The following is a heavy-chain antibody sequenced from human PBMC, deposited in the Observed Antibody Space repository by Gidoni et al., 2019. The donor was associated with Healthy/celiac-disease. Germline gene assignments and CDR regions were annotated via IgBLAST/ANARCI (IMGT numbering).Heavy chain of an antibody. J-gene: IGHJ4*02. D-gene: IGHD1-1*01. CDR2: IYSGGST. Sequence: EVQLVESGGGLVQPGGSLRPSCAASGLPVSSNYMSWVRQAPGQGLEWVSVIYSGGSTYYADSVKGRFTISRDNSKNTLYLQMNSLRAEDTAVYYCARDSLNWNDVGGGHDYWGQGTLVTVSS. CDR3: ARDSLNWNDVGGGHDY. V-gene: IGHV3-66*01. CDR1: GLPVSSNY.